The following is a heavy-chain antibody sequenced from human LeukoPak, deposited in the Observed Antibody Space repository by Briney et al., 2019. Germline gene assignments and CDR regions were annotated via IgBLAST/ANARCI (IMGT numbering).Heavy chain of an antibody. CDR3: ARDPYSSSWSYGMDV. J-gene: IGHJ6*02. D-gene: IGHD6-13*01. CDR1: RFTLRNYW. V-gene: IGHV3-7*05. Sequence: GGALRLSCIATRFTLRNYWLSWVGPTPDKGLEWVANIKQDGSETVYVDSVKGRFTISRDNAQSSLYLQMNSLRAEDTAVYFCARDPYSSSWSYGMDVWRQGTEVTVPS. CDR2: IKQDGSET.